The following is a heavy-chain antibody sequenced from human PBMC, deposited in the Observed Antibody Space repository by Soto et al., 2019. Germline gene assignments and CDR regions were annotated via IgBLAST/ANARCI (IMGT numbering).Heavy chain of an antibody. J-gene: IGHJ4*02. CDR1: GYTLTELS. CDR3: ATRLYYYDSSGYLNDY. Sequence: ASVKVSCKVSGYTLTELSMHWVRQAPGKGLEWMGGFDPEDGETIYAQKFQGRVTMTEDTSTDTAYMELSSLRSEDTAVYYCATRLYYYDSSGYLNDYWGQGTLVTVSS. CDR2: FDPEDGET. V-gene: IGHV1-24*01. D-gene: IGHD3-22*01.